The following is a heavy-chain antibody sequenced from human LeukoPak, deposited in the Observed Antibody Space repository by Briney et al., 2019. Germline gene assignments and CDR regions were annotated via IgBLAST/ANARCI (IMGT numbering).Heavy chain of an antibody. CDR3: ARGYTSRRLFEY. D-gene: IGHD5-24*01. Sequence: SETLSLTCSVSGASISGSYWNWIRQPPGKGLEWIGYIYNSGIATYNPSLKSRVTISVDTSKNQFSLRLSSVTAADTAVYYCARGYTSRRLFEYWGQGTLATVSA. V-gene: IGHV4-59*01. CDR2: IYNSGIA. J-gene: IGHJ4*02. CDR1: GASISGSY.